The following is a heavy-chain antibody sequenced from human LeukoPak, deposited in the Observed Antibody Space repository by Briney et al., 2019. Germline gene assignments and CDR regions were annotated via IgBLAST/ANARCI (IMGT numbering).Heavy chain of an antibody. CDR3: AREDSGSYWYRGKTPKEPNYYYYMDV. J-gene: IGHJ6*03. V-gene: IGHV3-11*04. D-gene: IGHD1-26*01. CDR1: GLTFSDYY. CDR2: ISTSGTAV. Sequence: PGGSLRLSCAASGLTFSDYYMSWIRQAPGKGLEWVSYISTSGTAVYYADSVKGRFTISRDNAENSLYLQMNSLRAEDTAVYYCAREDSGSYWYRGKTPKEPNYYYYMDVWGKGTTVTVSS.